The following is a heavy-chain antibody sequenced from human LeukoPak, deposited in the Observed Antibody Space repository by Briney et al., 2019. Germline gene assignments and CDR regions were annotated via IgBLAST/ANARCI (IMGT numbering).Heavy chain of an antibody. J-gene: IGHJ4*02. D-gene: IGHD3-22*01. CDR1: GFSFSTYP. Sequence: GGSLRLSCAASGFSFSTYPMSWVRQAPGKGLEWVSAISGSGGSTYYADSVKGRFTISRDNSKNTLYLQMNSLRAEDTAVYYCAKVDSSGYNYWGQGTLVTVSS. CDR2: ISGSGGST. CDR3: AKVDSSGYNY. V-gene: IGHV3-23*01.